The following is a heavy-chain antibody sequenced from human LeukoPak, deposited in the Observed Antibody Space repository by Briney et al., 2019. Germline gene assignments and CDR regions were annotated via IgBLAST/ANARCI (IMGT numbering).Heavy chain of an antibody. CDR1: GFTVTSNY. CDR3: ARGQIYGTGSYFFDH. CDR2: IYTDGRT. D-gene: IGHD3-10*01. V-gene: IGHV3-66*01. Sequence: GGSLRLSCAVPGFTVTSNYMSWLRQTPGQGRLEWVSVIYTDGRTFYTGSVTGRFTITRDNSKNTLYLQMNSLRAEDTAVYYCARGQIYGTGSYFFDHWGKGTLVTVSS. J-gene: IGHJ4*02.